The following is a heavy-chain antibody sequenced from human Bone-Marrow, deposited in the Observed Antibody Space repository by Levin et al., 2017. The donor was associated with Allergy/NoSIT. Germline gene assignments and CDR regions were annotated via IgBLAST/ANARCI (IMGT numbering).Heavy chain of an antibody. CDR2: ISYDGRNK. Sequence: TGGSLRLSCAASGFAFSTYGMHWVRQAPGKGLEWVAVISYDGRNKYYSDSVRGRFTVSRDNSKNTLYLQMNSLRAEDTATYFCAKDPGSGQIVVMMYADYWGLGALVTVSS. J-gene: IGHJ4*02. V-gene: IGHV3-30*18. CDR3: AKDPGSGQIVVMMYADY. D-gene: IGHD2-8*01. CDR1: GFAFSTYG.